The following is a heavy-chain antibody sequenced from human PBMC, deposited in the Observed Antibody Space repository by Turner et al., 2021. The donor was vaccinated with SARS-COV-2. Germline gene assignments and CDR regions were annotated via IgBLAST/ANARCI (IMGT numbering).Heavy chain of an antibody. J-gene: IGHJ4*02. CDR1: GGTFSSYP. V-gene: IGHV1-69*04. D-gene: IGHD2-8*01. CDR2: IIPNRGIA. Sequence: QVQLVQSGAEVKKPGSAVKVSCKASGGTFSSYPISRVRQAPGQGLGCMGWIIPNRGIANVTQKFQGRVTIASNKSTSTAYVELGSLCSEDAAVYYCARINGGGFDYWGQGTLVTVSS. CDR3: ARINGGGFDY.